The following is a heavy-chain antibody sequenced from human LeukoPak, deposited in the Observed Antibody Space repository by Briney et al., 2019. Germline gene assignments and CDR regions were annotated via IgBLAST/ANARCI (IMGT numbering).Heavy chain of an antibody. CDR2: ISSSGDFT. CDR3: AKDRPNYYESNGHYYRRDGDY. D-gene: IGHD3-22*01. V-gene: IGHV3-23*01. Sequence: GGSLRLSCAASGSTFNIYSMSWVRQAPGKGLEGVSSISSSGDFTVYAGSVKGRFTISRDNSKNTLYLQMNSLRAEDTAIYYCAKDRPNYYESNGHYYRRDGDYWGQGTLVTVSS. J-gene: IGHJ4*02. CDR1: GSTFNIYS.